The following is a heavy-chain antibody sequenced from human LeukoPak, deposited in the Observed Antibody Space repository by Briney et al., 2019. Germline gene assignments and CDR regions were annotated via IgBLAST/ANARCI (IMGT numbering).Heavy chain of an antibody. CDR1: GGSISNTNW. CDR3: ARTGSTVTMLYPFDH. J-gene: IGHJ4*02. V-gene: IGHV4-4*02. D-gene: IGHD4-17*01. Sequence: PSGTLSLTCDVSGGSISNTNWWSWVRQPPGQGLEWIGEVSLAGQTNYNPSLNGRVSISVDTSKNQFSLKLSSVTAADTAVYYCARTGSTVTMLYPFDHWGQGTLVTVSS. CDR2: VSLAGQT.